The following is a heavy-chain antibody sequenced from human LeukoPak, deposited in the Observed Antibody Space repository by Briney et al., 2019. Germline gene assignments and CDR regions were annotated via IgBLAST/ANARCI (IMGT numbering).Heavy chain of an antibody. CDR2: IYYSGST. CDR1: GGSISSSSYY. CDR3: ARVDYGGNQDYFDY. V-gene: IGHV4-39*01. J-gene: IGHJ4*02. D-gene: IGHD4-23*01. Sequence: TSETLSLTCTVSGGSISSSSYYWGWIRHPPGKGLEWIGSIYYSGSTYYNPSLKSRVTISVDTSKNQFSLKLSSVTAADTAVYYCARVDYGGNQDYFDYWGQGTLVTVSS.